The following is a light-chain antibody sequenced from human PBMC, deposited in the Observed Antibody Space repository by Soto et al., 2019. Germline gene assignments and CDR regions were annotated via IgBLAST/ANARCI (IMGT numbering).Light chain of an antibody. CDR3: CSYAGSSTLV. J-gene: IGLJ1*01. Sequence: QSALTQPASVSGSPGQSITISCTGTSSDVGSYNLVSWYQQHPGKAPKLMIYEGSKRPSGVSXRFSGSKSGNTAXLTISGLQAEDEADYYCCSYAGSSTLVFGTGTKVTVL. CDR1: SSDVGSYNL. CDR2: EGS. V-gene: IGLV2-23*01.